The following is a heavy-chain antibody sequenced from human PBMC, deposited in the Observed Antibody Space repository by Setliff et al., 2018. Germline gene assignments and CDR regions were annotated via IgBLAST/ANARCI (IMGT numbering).Heavy chain of an antibody. CDR1: GGSISGSNHY. V-gene: IGHV4-39*07. CDR2: MYSGGNT. CDR3: GRSEAYNWFDP. J-gene: IGHJ5*02. Sequence: SETLSLTCTVSGGSISGSNHYWGWVRQPPGKGLEWIGSMYSGGNTYYNPSLKSRATISIDTSKNQFSLKLNSVTAADTAVYYCGRSEAYNWFDPWGQGTLVTVSS.